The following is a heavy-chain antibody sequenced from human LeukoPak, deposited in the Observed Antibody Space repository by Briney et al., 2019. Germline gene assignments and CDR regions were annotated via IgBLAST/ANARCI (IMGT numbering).Heavy chain of an antibody. J-gene: IGHJ3*01. CDR2: IYYSGST. D-gene: IGHD6-19*01. V-gene: IGHV4-59*11. CDR3: ARGGVPVAGTGAFNV. Sequence: PSETLSLTCTVSGGSISSHQWSWIRQPPGKGLEWIGYIYYSGSTNYNPSLKSRVTISIGTSKIQFSLKLTSVTAADTAVYYCARGGVPVAGTGAFNVWGQGTMVTASS. CDR1: GGSISSHQ.